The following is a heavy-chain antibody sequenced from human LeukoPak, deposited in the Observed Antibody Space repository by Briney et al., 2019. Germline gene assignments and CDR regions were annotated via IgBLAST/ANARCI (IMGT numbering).Heavy chain of an antibody. V-gene: IGHV4-34*01. CDR2: INHSGST. CDR1: GGSFSGYY. Sequence: PSETLSHTCAVYGGSFSGYYWSWIRQPPGKGLEWIGEINHSGSTNYNPSLKSRVTISVDTSKNQFSLKLSSVTAADTAVYYCARGRSTTVTTWYYFDYWGQGTLVTVSS. J-gene: IGHJ4*02. CDR3: ARGRSTTVTTWYYFDY. D-gene: IGHD4-17*01.